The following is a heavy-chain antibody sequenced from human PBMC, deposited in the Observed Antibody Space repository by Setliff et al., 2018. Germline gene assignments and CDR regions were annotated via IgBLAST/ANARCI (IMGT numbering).Heavy chain of an antibody. CDR2: INWNGGST. D-gene: IGHD6-19*01. V-gene: IGHV3-20*01. CDR3: ARDDGSGWYFDAFDI. CDR1: GFTFDDYG. Sequence: GGSLRLSCAASGFTFDDYGMSWVRQAPGKGLEWVSGINWNGGSTGYADSVKGRFTVSRDNAKNSLYLQMNSLRAEDTALYHCARDDGSGWYFDAFDIWGQGTMVTVSS. J-gene: IGHJ3*02.